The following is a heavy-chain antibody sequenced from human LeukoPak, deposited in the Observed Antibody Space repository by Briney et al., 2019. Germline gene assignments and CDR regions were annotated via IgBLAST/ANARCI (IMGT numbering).Heavy chain of an antibody. V-gene: IGHV4-34*01. D-gene: IGHD2-2*01. Sequence: SETLSLTCAVYGGSFSGYYWSWIRQPPGNGLEWIGEINHSGSTNYNPSLKSRVTISVDTSKNQFSLKLSSVPAADTAVYYCASFGPYTVVPAESRDYYMDVWGKGTTVTVSS. CDR3: ASFGPYTVVPAESRDYYMDV. CDR1: GGSFSGYY. J-gene: IGHJ6*03. CDR2: INHSGST.